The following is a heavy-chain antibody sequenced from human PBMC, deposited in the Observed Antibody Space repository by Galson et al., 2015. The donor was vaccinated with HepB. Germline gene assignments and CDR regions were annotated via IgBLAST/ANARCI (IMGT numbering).Heavy chain of an antibody. Sequence: SLRLSCAVSGFIFSDSGMHWVRQSPGKGLEWLSFLQHDESRVLYGNSVKGRFTISRDISKNILFLQMNSLTTEDSGVYYCAKDNPVLSSWGQGTLVTVSS. V-gene: IGHV3-30*02. CDR3: AKDNPVLSS. CDR2: LQHDESRV. CDR1: GFIFSDSG. D-gene: IGHD3-16*02. J-gene: IGHJ4*02.